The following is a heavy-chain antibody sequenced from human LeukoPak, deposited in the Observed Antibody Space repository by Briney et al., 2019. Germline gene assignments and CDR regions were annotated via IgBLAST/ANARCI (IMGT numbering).Heavy chain of an antibody. CDR3: ARYCSGGSCYSDYFDY. J-gene: IGHJ4*02. Sequence: GGSLRLSCAASGFTFSSYWMSWVRQAPGKGLEWVANIKQDGSEKYYVDSVKGRFTISRDNAKNSLYLQMNSLRAEDTAVYYCARYCSGGSCYSDYFDYWGQGTLVTVSS. V-gene: IGHV3-7*01. D-gene: IGHD2-15*01. CDR2: IKQDGSEK. CDR1: GFTFSSYW.